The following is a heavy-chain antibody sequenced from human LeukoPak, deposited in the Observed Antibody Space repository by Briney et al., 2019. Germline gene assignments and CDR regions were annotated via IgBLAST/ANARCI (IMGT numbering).Heavy chain of an antibody. V-gene: IGHV4-39*07. D-gene: IGHD2-2*02. CDR2: VYYGDSP. J-gene: IGHJ5*02. CDR3: ARVNECSSSSCFTSWFDP. CDR1: GGSIGSNNFY. Sequence: SETLSLTCTVSGGSIGSNNFYWGWIRQPPGKGLEWIGSVYYGDSPYYNPSLTSRVTMSVDTSKNQFSLKIYSVTAADTAVYYCARVNECSSSSCFTSWFDPWGQGTLVTASS.